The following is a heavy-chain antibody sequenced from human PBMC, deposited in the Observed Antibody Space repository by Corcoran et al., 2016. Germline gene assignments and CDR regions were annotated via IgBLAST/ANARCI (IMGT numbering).Heavy chain of an antibody. CDR1: GYTFTSYA. V-gene: IGHV1-3*01. D-gene: IGHD6-19*01. Sequence: QVQLVQSGAEVKKPGASVKVSCKASGYTFTSYAMHWVRQAPGQRLEWMGWINAGNGNTKYSQKFQGRVTITRDTSASTAYMELSSLRSEDTAVYYCARARIAVAGRTVNWFDPWGQGTLVTVSS. CDR2: INAGNGNT. J-gene: IGHJ5*02. CDR3: ARARIAVAGRTVNWFDP.